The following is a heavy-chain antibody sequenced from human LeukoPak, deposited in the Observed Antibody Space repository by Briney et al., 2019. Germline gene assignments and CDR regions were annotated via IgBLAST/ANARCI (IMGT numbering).Heavy chain of an antibody. D-gene: IGHD3-9*01. V-gene: IGHV3-48*03. CDR2: ISYTGTTI. Sequence: GGSLRLSCAASGFTFSSYEMNWVRQAPGKGLEWVSYISYTGTTIYYADSVKGRFTISRDNAKNSLYLQMNSLRAEDTAVYYCARGYDILTNSFDYWGQGTLVTVSS. CDR3: ARGYDILTNSFDY. CDR1: GFTFSSYE. J-gene: IGHJ4*02.